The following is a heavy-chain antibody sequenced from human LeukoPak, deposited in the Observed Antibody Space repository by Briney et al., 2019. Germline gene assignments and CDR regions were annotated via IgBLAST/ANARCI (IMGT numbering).Heavy chain of an antibody. Sequence: SGGSLRLSCAASGFTFLNYAMSWVRQAPGKGLEWVSGTSDRGDYTYYADSVKGRFTISRDNSKNTLYLQMNSLRAEDTALYFCAKKAQYNGNYPLDYWGQGTLVTVSS. CDR1: GFTFLNYA. V-gene: IGHV3-23*01. CDR3: AKKAQYNGNYPLDY. D-gene: IGHD1-26*01. CDR2: TSDRGDYT. J-gene: IGHJ4*02.